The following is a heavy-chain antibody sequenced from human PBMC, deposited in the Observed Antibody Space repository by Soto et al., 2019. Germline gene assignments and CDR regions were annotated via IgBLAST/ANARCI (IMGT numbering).Heavy chain of an antibody. CDR3: SRSLDS. CDR1: GFTFSSFW. V-gene: IGHV3-7*01. Sequence: GGALRLSFADSGFTFSSFWLDWVRQAPGNGLEWVANINPDGSQKHYVDSVKGRFTISRDNAKNSLYLQMSSLTAEDSALYYCSRSLDSWGQGTRATVSS. J-gene: IGHJ4*02. CDR2: INPDGSQK.